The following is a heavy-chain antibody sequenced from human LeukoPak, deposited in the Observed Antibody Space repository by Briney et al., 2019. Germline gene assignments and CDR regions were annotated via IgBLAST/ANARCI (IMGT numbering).Heavy chain of an antibody. Sequence: ASVKVSCKVSGYTLTELSMHWVRQAPGKGLEWMGGFDPEDGETIYAQKFQGRVTMTEDTSTDTAYMELSSLRSEDTAVYYCARGGSYLSAFDIWGQGTMVTVSS. J-gene: IGHJ3*02. V-gene: IGHV1-24*01. CDR1: GYTLTELS. D-gene: IGHD1-26*01. CDR3: ARGGSYLSAFDI. CDR2: FDPEDGET.